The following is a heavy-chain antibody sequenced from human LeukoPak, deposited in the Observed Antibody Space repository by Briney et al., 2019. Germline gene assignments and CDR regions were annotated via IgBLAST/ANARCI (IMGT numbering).Heavy chain of an antibody. D-gene: IGHD3-9*01. CDR3: ARLVNYYYYYYMDV. Sequence: SGTLSLTCAVSGGSISSSNWWSWVRQPPGKGLEWIGEIYHSGSTNYNPSLKSRVTISVDKSKNQFSLKLSSVTAADTAVYYCARLVNYYYYYYMDVWGKGTTVTVSS. CDR1: GGSISSSNW. CDR2: IYHSGST. J-gene: IGHJ6*03. V-gene: IGHV4-4*02.